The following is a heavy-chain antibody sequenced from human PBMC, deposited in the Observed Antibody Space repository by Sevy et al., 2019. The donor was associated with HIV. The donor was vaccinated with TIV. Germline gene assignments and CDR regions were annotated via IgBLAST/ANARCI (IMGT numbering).Heavy chain of an antibody. Sequence: SETLSLTCTVSGGSVSSGSYYWSWIRQPPGKGLEWIGYIYYSGSTNYNPSLKSRVTISVDTSKNQFSLKLSSVTAADTAVYYCARYYGSGSHPPPHFDYWGQGTLVTVSS. D-gene: IGHD3-10*01. V-gene: IGHV4-61*01. CDR2: IYYSGST. CDR3: ARYYGSGSHPPPHFDY. CDR1: GGSVSSGSYY. J-gene: IGHJ4*02.